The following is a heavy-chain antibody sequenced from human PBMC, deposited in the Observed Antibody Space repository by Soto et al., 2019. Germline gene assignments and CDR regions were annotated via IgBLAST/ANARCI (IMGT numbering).Heavy chain of an antibody. V-gene: IGHV3-15*01. CDR1: GFTFSNAW. Sequence: EVQLVESGGGLVKPGGSLRLSCVGSGFTFSNAWMSWVRQGPGKGLEWVGRIRIKADGGTTDYAGPVKGRFTISRDDSENTLYLQMHSLKTEDTAVYYCTTDVAGSCSSTTCYMANGFDPWGQGTLVTVSS. CDR2: IRIKADGGTT. CDR3: TTDVAGSCSSTTCYMANGFDP. J-gene: IGHJ5*02. D-gene: IGHD2-2*02.